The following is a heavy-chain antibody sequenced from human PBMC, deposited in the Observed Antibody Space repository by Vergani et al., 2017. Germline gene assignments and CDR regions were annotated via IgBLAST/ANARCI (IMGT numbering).Heavy chain of an antibody. V-gene: IGHV3-23*01. CDR2: FGGSGEKI. D-gene: IGHD5-18*01. CDR1: GFTFSSHA. CDR3: ARRGVYSRCVPNGWGDFDA. J-gene: IGHJ3*01. Sequence: EVQVLESGGGLVQPGGSLTLSCAASGFTFSSHAMCWVRQAPGKGLEWVSCFGGSGEKIFYADSVKGRFSISRDNSNSMVYLQLNGLTAGDTAVYYCARRGVYSRCVPNGWGDFDAWVQGTVVTVSS.